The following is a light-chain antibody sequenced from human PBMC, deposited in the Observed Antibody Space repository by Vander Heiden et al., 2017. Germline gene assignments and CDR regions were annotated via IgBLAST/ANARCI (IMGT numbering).Light chain of an antibody. CDR2: DVN. CDR3: YSYTSSATYV. J-gene: IGLJ1*01. V-gene: IGLV2-14*01. CDR1: SSDVGAYNY. Sequence: QSPLTQPASVSGSPGQSATIPCTGTSSDVGAYNYVSWYQQYPGKAPKLMIYDVNYRPSGVSNRFSGSKSGNTASLTISGLQAEDEADYFCYSYTSSATYVFGTGTKVTVL.